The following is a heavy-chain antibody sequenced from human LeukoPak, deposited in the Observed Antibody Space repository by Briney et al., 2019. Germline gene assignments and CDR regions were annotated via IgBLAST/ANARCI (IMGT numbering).Heavy chain of an antibody. CDR3: AKYSSSWYSSFDY. CDR2: ISGSGGST. Sequence: GGSLRLSCAASGFTFSSYGMSWVRQAPGKGLEWVSAISGSGGSTYYADSVKGRFTISRDNSKNTLYLQMNSLRAEDTAVYYCAKYSSSWYSSFDYWGQGTLVTVSS. D-gene: IGHD6-13*01. J-gene: IGHJ4*02. V-gene: IGHV3-23*01. CDR1: GFTFSSYG.